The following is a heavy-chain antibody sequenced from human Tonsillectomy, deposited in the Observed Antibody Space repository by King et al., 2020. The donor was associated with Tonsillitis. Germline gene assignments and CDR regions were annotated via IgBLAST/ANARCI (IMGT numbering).Heavy chain of an antibody. Sequence: LQLQESGSRLVKPSQTLSLTCTVSGGSVSSGTFSWSWVRQAPGKGLESIGNIFYTGGTYYNPSLESRVTISVDRSTNQFSLKMTAVTAADSGVYYCDIRAYHHFFMDVWGRGTTVTVSS. CDR2: IFYTGGT. CDR1: GGSVSSGTFS. CDR3: DIRAYHHFFMDV. V-gene: IGHV4-30-2*01. J-gene: IGHJ6*03.